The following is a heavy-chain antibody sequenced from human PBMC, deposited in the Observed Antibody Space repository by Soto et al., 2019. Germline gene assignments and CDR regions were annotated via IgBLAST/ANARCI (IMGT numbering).Heavy chain of an antibody. CDR1: GFTFSSYW. CDR2: IKQDGSEK. V-gene: IGHV3-7*04. D-gene: IGHD3-10*01. CDR3: AREKPSILWFGELSTLYYYYYGMDV. J-gene: IGHJ6*02. Sequence: GGSLRLSCAASGFTFSSYWMSWVRQAPGKGLEWVANIKQDGSEKYYVDSVKGRFTISRDNAKNSLYLQMNSLRAEDTAVYYCAREKPSILWFGELSTLYYYYYGMDVWGQGTTVTVSS.